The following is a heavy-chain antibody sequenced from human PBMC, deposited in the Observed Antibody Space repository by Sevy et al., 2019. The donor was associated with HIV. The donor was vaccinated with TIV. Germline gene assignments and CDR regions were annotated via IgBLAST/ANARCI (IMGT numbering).Heavy chain of an antibody. D-gene: IGHD6-13*01. CDR3: ARDYSSSWYWGAFDI. V-gene: IGHV3-48*01. CDR1: GFNFRNYS. CDR2: ISSGSGTI. J-gene: IGHJ3*02. Sequence: GGSLRLSCAASGFNFRNYSMTWVRQAPGKGLDWVSYISSGSGTIHYADSVKDRFTISRDNAKNSLFLQMNSLRAEDTAVYYCARDYSSSWYWGAFDIWGQGTMVTVSS.